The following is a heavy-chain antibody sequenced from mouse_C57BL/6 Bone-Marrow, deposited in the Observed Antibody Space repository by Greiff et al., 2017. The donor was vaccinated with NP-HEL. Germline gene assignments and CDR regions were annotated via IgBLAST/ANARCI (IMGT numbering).Heavy chain of an antibody. Sequence: VQLQQPGAELVMPGASVKLSCKASGYTFTSYWMHWVKQRPGQGLEWIGEIDPSDSYSNYNQKFKGKSTLTVDKSSSTAYMQLSSLTSEDSAVYYCARSRTTVVADYFDYWGQGTTLTVSS. J-gene: IGHJ2*01. CDR2: IDPSDSYS. CDR1: GYTFTSYW. CDR3: ARSRTTVVADYFDY. D-gene: IGHD1-1*01. V-gene: IGHV1-69*01.